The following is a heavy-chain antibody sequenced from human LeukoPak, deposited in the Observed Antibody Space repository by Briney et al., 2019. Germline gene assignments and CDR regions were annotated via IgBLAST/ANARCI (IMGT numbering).Heavy chain of an antibody. CDR3: ARTFISSIAAKGDY. J-gene: IGHJ4*02. V-gene: IGHV1-69*13. Sequence: SVKVSCKASGYTFTSYGISWVRQAPGQGLEWMGGIIPIFGTANYAQKFQGRVTITADESTSTAYMELSSLRSEDTAVYYCARTFISSIAAKGDYWGQGTLVTVSS. D-gene: IGHD6-6*01. CDR2: IIPIFGTA. CDR1: GYTFTSYG.